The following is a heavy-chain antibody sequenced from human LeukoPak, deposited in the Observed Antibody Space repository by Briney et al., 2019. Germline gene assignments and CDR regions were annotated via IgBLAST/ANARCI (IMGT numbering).Heavy chain of an antibody. J-gene: IGHJ4*02. CDR3: ARDIGYHTFDY. CDR2: IKEDGSDK. V-gene: IGHV3-7*05. D-gene: IGHD5-12*01. CDR1: GFTFSNFW. Sequence: GGSLRLSCAASGFTFSNFWMAWVRQAPGKGLEWVAHIKEDGSDKKYVASVKGRFTISRDNPKNSLYLQMNSLIAEDTAVYYCARDIGYHTFDYWGQGGLVTVSS.